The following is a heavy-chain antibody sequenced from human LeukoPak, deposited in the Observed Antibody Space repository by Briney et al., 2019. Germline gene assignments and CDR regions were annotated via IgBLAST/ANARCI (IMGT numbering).Heavy chain of an antibody. J-gene: IGHJ6*03. CDR3: ARDGWYGDLYYYYMDV. D-gene: IGHD4-17*01. CDR2: ISYDGSNK. V-gene: IGHV3-30*04. Sequence: GGSLRLSCVASGFTFSSYAMHWVRQSPGKGLEWVAAISYDGSNKNYADSVKGRFTISRDNFKNTLYLQMNSLRVEDTAVYYCARDGWYGDLYYYYMDVWGKGTTVTVSS. CDR1: GFTFSSYA.